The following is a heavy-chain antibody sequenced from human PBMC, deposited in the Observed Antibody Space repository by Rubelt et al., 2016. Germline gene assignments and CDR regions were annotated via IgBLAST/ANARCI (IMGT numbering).Heavy chain of an antibody. J-gene: IGHJ5*02. CDR2: ISAYNGNT. CDR3: ARDGGGSYSRFDP. Sequence: VRQAPGQGLEWMGWISAYNGNTNYAQKLQGRVTMTTDTSTSTAYMELRSLRSDDTAVYYCARDGGGSYSRFDPWGQGTLVTVSS. D-gene: IGHD1-26*01. V-gene: IGHV1-18*01.